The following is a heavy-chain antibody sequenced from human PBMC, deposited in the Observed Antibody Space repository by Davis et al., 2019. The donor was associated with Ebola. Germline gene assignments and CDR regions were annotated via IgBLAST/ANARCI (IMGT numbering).Heavy chain of an antibody. CDR2: IISNGETT. Sequence: GGSLRLSCAASGFTFSSYSMNWVRQAPGKGLEFVSRIISNGETTYYSESVKGRFTISRDNSKDTLYLQMRSLRTEDTAVYYCVKDRFTVVVVHGGFDFWGQGALVTVSS. V-gene: IGHV3-64D*06. CDR3: VKDRFTVVVVHGGFDF. D-gene: IGHD2-15*01. J-gene: IGHJ4*02. CDR1: GFTFSSYS.